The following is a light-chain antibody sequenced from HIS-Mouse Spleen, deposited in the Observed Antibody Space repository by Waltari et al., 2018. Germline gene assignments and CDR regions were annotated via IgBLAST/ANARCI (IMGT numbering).Light chain of an antibody. CDR2: GAS. Sequence: VWTQSPGTLSLAPGERPTLSCRASQSVSSSYLAWYQQKPGQAPRLLIYGASSRATGIPDRFSGSGSGTDFTLTISRLEPEDFAVYYCQQYGSSPRTFGQGTKLEIK. J-gene: IGKJ2*01. CDR1: QSVSSSY. CDR3: QQYGSSPRT. V-gene: IGKV3-20*01.